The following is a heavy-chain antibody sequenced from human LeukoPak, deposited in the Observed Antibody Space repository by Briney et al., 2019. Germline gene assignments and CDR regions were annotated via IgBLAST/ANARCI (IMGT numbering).Heavy chain of an antibody. CDR3: ARDLWAFDDYGDPNWFDP. J-gene: IGHJ5*02. Sequence: GGSLRLSCAASGFTFSSNYMSWVRQAPGKGMEWVSIIYSDGSTYYTDSVKGRFTISRDNSKNTLYLQMNSLRAEDTAVYYCARDLWAFDDYGDPNWFDPWGQGTLVTVSA. D-gene: IGHD4-17*01. V-gene: IGHV3-66*01. CDR1: GFTFSSNY. CDR2: IYSDGST.